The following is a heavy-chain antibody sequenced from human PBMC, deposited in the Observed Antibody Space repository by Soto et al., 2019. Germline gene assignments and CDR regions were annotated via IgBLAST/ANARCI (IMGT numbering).Heavy chain of an antibody. CDR2: IYYSGST. V-gene: IGHV4-30-4*01. D-gene: IGHD3-16*01. CDR3: AKDQGDPEGGSSDY. J-gene: IGHJ4*02. CDR1: GGSISSGDYY. Sequence: SETLSLTCTVSGGSISSGDYYWSWIRHPPGKGLEWIGYIYYSGSTYYNPSLKSRVTISVDTSKNQFSLKLSSVTAADTAVYYCAKDQGDPEGGSSDYWGQGTLVTVSS.